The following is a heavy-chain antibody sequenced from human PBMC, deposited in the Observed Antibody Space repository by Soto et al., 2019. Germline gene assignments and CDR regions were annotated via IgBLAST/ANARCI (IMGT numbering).Heavy chain of an antibody. CDR1: GFTFSSYS. CDR2: ISSSSSYI. V-gene: IGHV3-21*01. J-gene: IGHJ3*02. CDR3: AQEGQAEMNACDI. Sequence: EVQLVESGGGLVKPGGSLRLSCAASGFTFSSYSMNWVRQAPGNGLEWVSSISSSSSYIYYADSEKSRFAISRDTAKNSLYLQVNSLRAEDTAVDYCAQEGQAEMNACDIWGQGTMVTVSS.